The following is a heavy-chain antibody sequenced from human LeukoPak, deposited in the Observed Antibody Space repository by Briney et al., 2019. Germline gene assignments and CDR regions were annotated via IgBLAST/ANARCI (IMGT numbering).Heavy chain of an antibody. CDR2: IYTSGST. V-gene: IGHV4-4*07. Sequence: SETLSLTCTVSGGSISSYYWSWIRQPAGKGLEWIGRIYTSGSTNYNPSLKSRVTMSVDTSKNQFSLKLSSVTAADTAVYYCARGPTEPSHDFWSGPPPAWFDPWGQGTLVTVSS. J-gene: IGHJ5*02. D-gene: IGHD3-3*01. CDR3: ARGPTEPSHDFWSGPPPAWFDP. CDR1: GGSISSYY.